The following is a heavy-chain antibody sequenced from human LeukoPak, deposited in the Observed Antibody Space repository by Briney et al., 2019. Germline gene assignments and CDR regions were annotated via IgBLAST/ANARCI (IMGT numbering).Heavy chain of an antibody. J-gene: IGHJ6*02. CDR2: IRSKACGGTT. D-gene: IGHD3-3*01. V-gene: IGHV3-49*04. Sequence: PGGSLRLSCTASGFTFSGYGMSWVRQAQGQGLGWVGFIRSKACGGTTEYAASVKGRFTISRDDSKSIAYLQMNSLKTEDTAVYYCTRDKDFWSGPYYYYYYGMDVWGQGTTVTVSS. CDR1: GFTFSGYG. CDR3: TRDKDFWSGPYYYYYYGMDV.